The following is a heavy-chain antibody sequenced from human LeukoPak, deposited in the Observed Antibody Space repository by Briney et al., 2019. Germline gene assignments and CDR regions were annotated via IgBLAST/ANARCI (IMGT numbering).Heavy chain of an antibody. CDR1: GFTFSSYW. D-gene: IGHD4-17*01. CDR2: IKQDGSEK. CDR3: AREASHDYGDYRYYFDY. J-gene: IGHJ4*02. V-gene: IGHV3-7*03. Sequence: GGSLRLSCAASGFTFSSYWMSWVRQAPGKGLEWVANIKQDGSEKYYVDSVKGRFTISRDNAKSSLYLQMNSLRAEDTAVYYCAREASHDYGDYRYYFDYWGQGTLVTVSS.